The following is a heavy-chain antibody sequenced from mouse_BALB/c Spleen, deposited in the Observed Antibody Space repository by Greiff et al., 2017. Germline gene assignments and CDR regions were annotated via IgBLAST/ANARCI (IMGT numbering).Heavy chain of an antibody. J-gene: IGHJ4*01. D-gene: IGHD1-2*01. Sequence: EVHLVESGGGLVKPGGSLKLSCAASGFTFSDYYMYWVRQTPEKRLEWVATISDGGSYTYYPDSVKGRFTISRDNAKNNLYLQMSSLKSEDTAMYYCARDLITTTDYYAMDYWGQGTSVTVSS. V-gene: IGHV5-4*02. CDR2: ISDGGSYT. CDR1: GFTFSDYY. CDR3: ARDLITTTDYYAMDY.